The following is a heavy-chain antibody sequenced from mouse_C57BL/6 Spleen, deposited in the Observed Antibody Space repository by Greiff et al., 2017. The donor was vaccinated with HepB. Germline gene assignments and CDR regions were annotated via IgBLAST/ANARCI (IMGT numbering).Heavy chain of an antibody. D-gene: IGHD2-4*01. J-gene: IGHJ2*01. Sequence: EVQWVESGGGLVQPGGSLSLSCAASGFTFTDYYMSWVRQPPGKALEWLGFIRNKANGYTTEYSASVKGRFTISRDNSQSILYLQMNALRAEDSATYYCARSQLRQYYFDYWGQGTTLTVSS. CDR2: IRNKANGYTT. V-gene: IGHV7-3*01. CDR3: ARSQLRQYYFDY. CDR1: GFTFTDYY.